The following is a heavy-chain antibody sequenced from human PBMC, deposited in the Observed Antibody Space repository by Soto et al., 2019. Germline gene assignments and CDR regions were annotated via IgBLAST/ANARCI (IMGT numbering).Heavy chain of an antibody. CDR1: GFTFSSYG. Sequence: GGSLRLSCASSGFTFSSYGMHWVRHAPGKGLEWVAAIWYDGSNTYYADSVKGRFTISRDNSKNTLYLQMNSLRAEDTAVYYCANPRESIMITFGGVIPEWYFDYWGQGTLVTVSS. V-gene: IGHV3-33*06. CDR3: ANPRESIMITFGGVIPEWYFDY. D-gene: IGHD3-16*02. CDR2: IWYDGSNT. J-gene: IGHJ4*02.